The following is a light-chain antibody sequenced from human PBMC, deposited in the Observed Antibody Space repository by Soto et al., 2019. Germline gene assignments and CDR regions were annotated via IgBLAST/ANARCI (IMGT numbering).Light chain of an antibody. V-gene: IGKV1-NL1*01. Sequence: DIQMTQSPSSLSASVGDRVTITCRANQGISNSLAWYQQKPGKVTKLLIYGASTRAAGVPARFSGSGYGRQFSLTISSLQSEDFAIYHCQQHNNWPPWTFGQGTKVEV. CDR3: QQHNNWPPWT. CDR2: GAS. CDR1: QGISNS. J-gene: IGKJ1*01.